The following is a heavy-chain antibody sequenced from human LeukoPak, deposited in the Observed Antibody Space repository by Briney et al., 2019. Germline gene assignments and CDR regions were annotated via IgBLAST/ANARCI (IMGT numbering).Heavy chain of an antibody. D-gene: IGHD3-10*01. V-gene: IGHV4-39*07. J-gene: IGHJ6*03. CDR1: GGSISSSSYY. CDR2: INHSGST. CDR3: ARERGYYGSGSSNYYYYYYMDV. Sequence: KPSETLSLTCTVSGGSISSSSYYWSWIRQPPGKGLEWIGEINHSGSTNYNPSLKSRVTISVDTSKNQFSLKLSSVTAADTAVYYCARERGYYGSGSSNYYYYYYMDVWGKGTTVTVSS.